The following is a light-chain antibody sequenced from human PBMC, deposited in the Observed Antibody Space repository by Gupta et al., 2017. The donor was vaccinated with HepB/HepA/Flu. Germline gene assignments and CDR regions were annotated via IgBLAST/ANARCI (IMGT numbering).Light chain of an antibody. CDR1: SSNIGSNS. V-gene: IGLV1-47*01. CDR3: AAWDDILSGYV. J-gene: IGLJ1*01. Sequence: QSVLTQPPSASRPPGQRVTISCSGSSSNIGSNSVSWYQQFPGTAPKLLIYRNNQRPSGVPDRFSGSKSGTSASLAISGLLADDEADYYCAAWDDILSGYVFGIGTNVTVL. CDR2: RNN.